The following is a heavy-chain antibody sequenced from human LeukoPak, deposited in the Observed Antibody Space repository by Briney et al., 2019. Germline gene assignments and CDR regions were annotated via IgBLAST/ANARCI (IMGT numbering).Heavy chain of an antibody. D-gene: IGHD3-9*01. CDR3: ATGRSIRYFDY. V-gene: IGHV4-59*08. CDR1: GVTIFSYY. Sequence: SETLSLTCSVSGVTIFSYYWNWIRQPPGKGLEWIGYVHYSGSTNYNPSLKSRVTISVDTSKSQFSLKLSSATAADTAVYYCATGRSIRYFDYWGQGTLLTVSS. CDR2: VHYSGST. J-gene: IGHJ4*02.